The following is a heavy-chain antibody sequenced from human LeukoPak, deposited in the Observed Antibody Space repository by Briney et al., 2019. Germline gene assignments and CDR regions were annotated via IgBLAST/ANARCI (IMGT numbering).Heavy chain of an antibody. J-gene: IGHJ4*02. CDR1: GGSISSYY. D-gene: IGHD6-6*01. Sequence: PSETLSLTCTVSGGSISSYYWSWIRQPPGKGLEWIGYIYYSGSTNYNPSLKSRVTISVDTSKNQFSLKLSSVTAADTAVYYSARGRYSSSSGDYWGQGTLVTVSS. CDR2: IYYSGST. CDR3: ARGRYSSSSGDY. V-gene: IGHV4-59*01.